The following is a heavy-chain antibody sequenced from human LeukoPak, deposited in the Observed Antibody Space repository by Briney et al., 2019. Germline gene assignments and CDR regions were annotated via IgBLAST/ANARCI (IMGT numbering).Heavy chain of an antibody. CDR3: ARSGNSLDY. D-gene: IGHD4-23*01. J-gene: IGHJ4*02. V-gene: IGHV4-59*01. CDR1: GGSISSYY. CDR2: IYYSGST. Sequence: SETLSLTCTVSGGSISSYYWSWIRQPPGKGLEWIGYIYYSGSTNYNPSLKSRVTISVDTSKNQFSLKLSSVTAADTAVYYCARSGNSLDYWGQGTLVTVSS.